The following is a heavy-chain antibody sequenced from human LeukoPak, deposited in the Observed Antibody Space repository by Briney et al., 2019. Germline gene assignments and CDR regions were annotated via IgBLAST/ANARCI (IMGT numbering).Heavy chain of an antibody. V-gene: IGHV4-4*02. CDR1: GGSISSSNW. J-gene: IGHJ4*02. D-gene: IGHD6-19*01. CDR3: ARVRSGWYSGYYFDY. Sequence: SGTLSLTCAVSGGSISSSNWWSWVRQPPGKGLEWIGEIYHDGSTNYNPSLKSRVTISVDKSKNQFSLKLSSVTAADTAVYYCARVRSGWYSGYYFDYWGQGTLVTVSS. CDR2: IYHDGST.